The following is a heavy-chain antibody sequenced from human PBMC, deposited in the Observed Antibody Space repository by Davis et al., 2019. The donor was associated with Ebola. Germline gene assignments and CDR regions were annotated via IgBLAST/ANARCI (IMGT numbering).Heavy chain of an antibody. CDR3: ARDSGIFGDYYFDS. D-gene: IGHD3-10*02. CDR2: ITRTSGYI. CDR1: GFTFSTYT. Sequence: PGGSLRLSCAASGFTFSTYTMNWVRQAPGKGLEWVSSITRTSGYIYYADSVKGRFTISRDNAKNSVYLQMNSLRAEDTAVYYCARDSGIFGDYYFDSWGQGTLVTVSS. V-gene: IGHV3-21*01. J-gene: IGHJ4*02.